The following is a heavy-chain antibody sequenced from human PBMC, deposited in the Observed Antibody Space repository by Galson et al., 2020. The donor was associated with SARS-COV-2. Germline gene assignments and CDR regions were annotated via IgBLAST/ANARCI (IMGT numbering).Heavy chain of an antibody. CDR1: GGSISSSSYY. J-gene: IGHJ5*02. CDR2: IYYSGST. D-gene: IGHD6-13*01. V-gene: IGHV4-39*01. Sequence: SETLSLTCTVSGGSISSSSYYWGWIRQPPGKGLEWIGSIYYSGSTYYNPSLKSRVTISVDTSKNQFSLKLSSVTAADTAVYYCARQGIAAAGTFGLSWFDPWGQGTLVTVSS. CDR3: ARQGIAAAGTFGLSWFDP.